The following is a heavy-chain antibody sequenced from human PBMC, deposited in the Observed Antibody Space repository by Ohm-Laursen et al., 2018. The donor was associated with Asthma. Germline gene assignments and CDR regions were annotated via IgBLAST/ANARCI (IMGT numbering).Heavy chain of an antibody. CDR2: INHSGST. V-gene: IGHV4-34*01. D-gene: IGHD5-18*01. CDR3: ARLDTAGRGFDY. CDR1: GGSFSGYY. J-gene: IGHJ4*02. Sequence: GTLSLTCAVYGGSFSGYYWSWIRQPPGKGLEWIGEINHSGSTNYNPSLKSRVTISVDTSKNQFSLKLSSVTAADTAVYYCARLDTAGRGFDYWGQGTLVTVSS.